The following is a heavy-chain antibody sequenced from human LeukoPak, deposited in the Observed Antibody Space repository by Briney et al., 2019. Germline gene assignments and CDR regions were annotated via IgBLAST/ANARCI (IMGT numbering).Heavy chain of an antibody. CDR3: AREVVTASTPDY. D-gene: IGHD2-21*02. CDR1: NYSISNGYY. V-gene: IGHV4-38-2*02. J-gene: IGHJ4*02. Sequence: SETLSLTCAVSNYSISNGYYWGWIRQPPGKGLEWIGSIYHGGNAYYNPSLKSRVTISVDTSKNQFSLKLRSVTAADTAVYYCAREVVTASTPDYWGQGTLVTVSS. CDR2: IYHGGNA.